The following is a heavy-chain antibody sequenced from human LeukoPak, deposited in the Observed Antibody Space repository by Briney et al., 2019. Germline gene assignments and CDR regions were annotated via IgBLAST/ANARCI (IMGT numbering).Heavy chain of an antibody. Sequence: PGGSLRLSCAASGFTFSSYGMHWVRQAPGKGLERVAFIRYDGSNKYYADSVKGRFTISRDNSKNTLYLQMNSLRAEDTAVYYCARVSVIRGYYFDYWGQGTLVTVSS. CDR1: GFTFSSYG. CDR3: ARVSVIRGYYFDY. CDR2: IRYDGSNK. V-gene: IGHV3-30*02. D-gene: IGHD3-22*01. J-gene: IGHJ4*02.